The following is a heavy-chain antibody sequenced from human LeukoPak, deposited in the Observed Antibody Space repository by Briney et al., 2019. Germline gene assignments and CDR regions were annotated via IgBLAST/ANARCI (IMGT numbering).Heavy chain of an antibody. CDR2: IYCSGST. J-gene: IGHJ5*02. D-gene: IGHD3-10*01. Sequence: PSETLSLTCTVSGGSISSYYWSWIRQPPGKGLEWIGYIYCSGSTNYNPSLKSRVTISVDTSKNQFSLKLSSVTAADTAVYYCARSLWFGELSNWFDPWGQGTLVTVSS. V-gene: IGHV4-59*01. CDR3: ARSLWFGELSNWFDP. CDR1: GGSISSYY.